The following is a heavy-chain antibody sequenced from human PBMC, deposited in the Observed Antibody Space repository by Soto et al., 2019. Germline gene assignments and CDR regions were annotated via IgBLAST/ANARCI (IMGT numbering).Heavy chain of an antibody. V-gene: IGHV3-53*01. J-gene: IGHJ5*02. Sequence: PWRSLRLSCAVSGFTVSSKYMNWVRQAPGKGLEWVSIIWSAGLTYYADSVRGRFTISRDISKNILFLQMNNLRAEDSAIYYCARELPPDLWGQGTLVTVSS. CDR2: IWSAGLT. D-gene: IGHD2-15*01. CDR1: GFTVSSKY. CDR3: ARELPPDL.